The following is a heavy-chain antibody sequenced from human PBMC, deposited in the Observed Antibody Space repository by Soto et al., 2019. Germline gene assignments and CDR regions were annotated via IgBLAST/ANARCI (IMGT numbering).Heavy chain of an antibody. Sequence: TLSLTVAVYGGSITSGGYSWSWIRQPPGKGLEWIGYIYHSGSTYYNPSLKSRVTISVDRSKNQFSLKLSSVTAADTAVYYCAGNRKGCSGGSCYLFDYWGQGTLVTVSS. D-gene: IGHD2-15*01. V-gene: IGHV4-30-2*01. CDR2: IYHSGST. CDR3: AGNRKGCSGGSCYLFDY. J-gene: IGHJ4*02. CDR1: GGSITSGGYS.